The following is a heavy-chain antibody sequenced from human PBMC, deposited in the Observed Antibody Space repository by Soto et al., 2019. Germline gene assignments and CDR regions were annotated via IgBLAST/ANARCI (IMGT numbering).Heavy chain of an antibody. CDR3: ATQEVGGSYVYTFDP. Sequence: SETHSLTCTVSGGSSIRSSYYWGWIRKPPGKGLEWIGSIYYSGSTYYNPSLKSRVTISVDTSKNQFSLKLSSVTAADTAVYYCATQEVGGSYVYTFDPWGQGTLVTVSS. D-gene: IGHD1-26*01. CDR1: GGSSIRSSYY. CDR2: IYYSGST. V-gene: IGHV4-39*01. J-gene: IGHJ5*02.